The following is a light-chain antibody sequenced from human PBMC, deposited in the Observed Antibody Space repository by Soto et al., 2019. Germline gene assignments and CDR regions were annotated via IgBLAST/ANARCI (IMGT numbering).Light chain of an antibody. J-gene: IGLJ3*02. CDR1: NSNIGAGYD. V-gene: IGLV1-40*01. Sequence: QSVLTQPPSVSGAPGQRVTISCTGSNSNIGAGYDVHWYQHLPGAAPKLLIYDDTHRPSGVPDRFSGSKSGTSASLAITGLQAADEADYYCQSYDNSLSGSLFGGGTKPTVL. CDR2: DDT. CDR3: QSYDNSLSGSL.